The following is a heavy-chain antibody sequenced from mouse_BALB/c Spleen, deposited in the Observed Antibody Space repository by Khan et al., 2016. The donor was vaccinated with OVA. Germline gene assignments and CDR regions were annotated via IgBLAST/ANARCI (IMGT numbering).Heavy chain of an antibody. CDR1: GFTFNSYY. CDR2: INPSNGGT. D-gene: IGHD2-10*02. V-gene: IGHV1S81*02. Sequence: VQLQESGAELVKPGASVKLSCKASGFTFNSYYMYWVKQRPGQGLEWIGEINPSNGGTNFNAKFQSKATLTVDKSSSTAYLQLSSLTSEDSAVYYCTRGGYGGFAYWGQGTLVTVSA. J-gene: IGHJ3*01. CDR3: TRGGYGGFAY.